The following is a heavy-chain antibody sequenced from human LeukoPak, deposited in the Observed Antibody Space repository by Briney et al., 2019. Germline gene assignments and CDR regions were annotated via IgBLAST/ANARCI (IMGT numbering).Heavy chain of an antibody. Sequence: PGGSLRLSCAGSGFIFSDCYINWIRQSPGKGLEWLAYISPDGSYTTYGDSVKGRFVISRDNAKNSVSLQMNSLGVEDTAVYFCASDQVSGVFDYWGQGARVTVS. CDR1: GFIFSDCY. V-gene: IGHV3-11*05. CDR3: ASDQVSGVFDY. J-gene: IGHJ4*02. CDR2: ISPDGSYT. D-gene: IGHD5/OR15-5a*01.